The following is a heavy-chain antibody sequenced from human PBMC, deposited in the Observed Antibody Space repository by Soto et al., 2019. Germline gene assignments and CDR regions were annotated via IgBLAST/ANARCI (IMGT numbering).Heavy chain of an antibody. J-gene: IGHJ3*02. CDR1: GSTVIGNS. D-gene: IGHD3-10*01. CDR2: LYSGGST. CDR3: ARDRPGDEGDGFDI. Sequence: EVQLVETGGGLIQPGGSLKLSGAAPGSTVIGNSWTWVPQAPGKGLEWVSVLYSGGSTHYAGSVKGRFIISRDNSKNTLYLQMNSLRVEDTAVYYCARDRPGDEGDGFDIWGHGTMVTVSS. V-gene: IGHV3-53*02.